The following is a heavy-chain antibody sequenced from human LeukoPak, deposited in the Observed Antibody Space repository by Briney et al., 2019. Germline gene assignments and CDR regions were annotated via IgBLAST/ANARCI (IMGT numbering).Heavy chain of an antibody. CDR1: GFSFSSHG. D-gene: IGHD6-13*01. CDR3: ARDDIAAAGIFDY. Sequence: GGSLRLSCAASGFSFSSHGMSWVRQAPGKGLEWVSGIIGGAGGTYYADSVKGRFTISRDNAKNSLYLQMNSLRAEDTALYYCARDDIAAAGIFDYWGQGTLVTVSS. J-gene: IGHJ4*02. V-gene: IGHV3-23*01. CDR2: IIGGAGGT.